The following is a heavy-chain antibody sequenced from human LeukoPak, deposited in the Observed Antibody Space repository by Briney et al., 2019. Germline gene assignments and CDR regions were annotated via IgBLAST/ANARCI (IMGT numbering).Heavy chain of an antibody. Sequence: ASVKVSCKASGYTFTSYDINWVRQATGQGLEWMGWMNPNSGNTGYAQKFQGRVTMTRNTSISTAYMELSSLRSEDTAVYYCVRTYYDFWSGYYYYYYGMDVWGQGTTVTVSS. CDR2: MNPNSGNT. CDR3: VRTYYDFWSGYYYYYYGMDV. J-gene: IGHJ6*02. D-gene: IGHD3-3*01. V-gene: IGHV1-8*01. CDR1: GYTFTSYD.